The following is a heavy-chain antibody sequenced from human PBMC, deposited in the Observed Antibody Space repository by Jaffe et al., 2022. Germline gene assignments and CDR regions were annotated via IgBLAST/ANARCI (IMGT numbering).Heavy chain of an antibody. Sequence: QVQLQESGPGLVKPSQTLSLTCTVSGASISSGSYYWSWIRQPAGKGLEWIGRVYTSGTTNYNPSLKSRVTISLDTSKNQLSLNLSSVTAADTAVYYCARDYSSSWYWFDPWGQGTLVTVSS. CDR1: GASISSGSYY. V-gene: IGHV4-61*02. CDR2: VYTSGTT. D-gene: IGHD6-13*01. CDR3: ARDYSSSWYWFDP. J-gene: IGHJ5*02.